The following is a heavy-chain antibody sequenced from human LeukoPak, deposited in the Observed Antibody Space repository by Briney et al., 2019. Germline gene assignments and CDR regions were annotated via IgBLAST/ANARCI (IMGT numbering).Heavy chain of an antibody. CDR1: GGSFSGYY. V-gene: IGHV4-34*01. CDR2: INHSGST. Sequence: PSETLSLTCAVYGGSFSGYYWSWIRQPPGKGPEWIGEINHSGSTNYNPSLKSRVTISVDTSKNQFSLKLSSVTAADTAVYYRSRTFPRLGYCSGGSCYSKDYWGQGTLVTVSS. D-gene: IGHD2-15*01. J-gene: IGHJ4*02. CDR3: SRTFPRLGYCSGGSCYSKDY.